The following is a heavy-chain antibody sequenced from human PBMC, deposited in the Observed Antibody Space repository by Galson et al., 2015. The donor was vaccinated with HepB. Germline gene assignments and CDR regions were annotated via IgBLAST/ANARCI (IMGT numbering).Heavy chain of an antibody. D-gene: IGHD3-3*01. CDR3: ARDLDDFKSWFDP. V-gene: IGHV1-2*02. CDR2: INPNSGGT. Sequence: SVKVSCKASGYTFTGYYMHWVRQAPGQGLEWMGWINPNSGGTNYAQKLQGRVTMTTDTSTSTAYMELRSLRSDDTAVYYCARDLDDFKSWFDPWGQGTLVTVSS. J-gene: IGHJ5*02. CDR1: GYTFTGYY.